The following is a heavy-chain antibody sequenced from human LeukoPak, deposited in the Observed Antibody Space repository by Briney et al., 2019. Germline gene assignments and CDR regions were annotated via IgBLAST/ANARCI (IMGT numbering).Heavy chain of an antibody. CDR1: GFTLSNYY. CDR3: ARSSDYFTYFGL. CDR2: MSSTGNTI. Sequence: GGSLRLSCAASGFTLSNYYMSWIRQTPGKGLEWISYMSSTGNTIYYEASVKGRFTVSRDSAKNSLFLRMDSLRAEDTGVYFCARSSDYFTYFGLWGRGSLVTVSS. V-gene: IGHV3-11*04. J-gene: IGHJ2*01. D-gene: IGHD2/OR15-2a*01.